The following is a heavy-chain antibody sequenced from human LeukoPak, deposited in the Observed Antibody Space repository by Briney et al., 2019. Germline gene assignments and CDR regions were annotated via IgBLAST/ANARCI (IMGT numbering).Heavy chain of an antibody. V-gene: IGHV1-2*02. J-gene: IGHJ3*02. CDR1: GYTLTGYY. CDR2: INPNSGGT. D-gene: IGHD1-26*01. Sequence: ASVKVSCKASGYTLTGYYMHWVRQAPGQGLEWMGWINPNSGGTNYAQKFQGRVTMTRDTSISTAYMELSRLRSDDTAVYYCAREAYSAYAFDIWGQGTMVTVSS. CDR3: AREAYSAYAFDI.